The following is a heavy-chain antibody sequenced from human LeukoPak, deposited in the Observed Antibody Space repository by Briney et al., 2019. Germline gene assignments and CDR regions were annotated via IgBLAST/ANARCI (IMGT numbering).Heavy chain of an antibody. Sequence: ASVKVSCKASGYTFTSYYMHWVRQAPGQGLEWMGIINPSGGSTSYAQKFQGRVTMTRDTSTSTVYMELSSLRSEDTAVYYCASAPTGYSSSWPWFDPWGQGTLVTVSS. CDR2: INPSGGST. V-gene: IGHV1-46*01. J-gene: IGHJ5*02. D-gene: IGHD6-13*01. CDR3: ASAPTGYSSSWPWFDP. CDR1: GYTFTSYY.